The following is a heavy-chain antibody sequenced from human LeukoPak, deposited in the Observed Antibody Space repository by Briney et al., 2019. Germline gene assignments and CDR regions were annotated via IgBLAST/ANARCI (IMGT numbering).Heavy chain of an antibody. J-gene: IGHJ5*02. V-gene: IGHV1-18*01. D-gene: IGHD3-10*01. Sequence: GASVKVSCKASGYTFTSYGISWVRQAPGQGLEWMGWISAYNGNTNYAQKLQGRVTMTTDTSTSTAYMELRSLRSDDTAVYYCARVHSPMVRGVANEYNWFDPWGQGTLVTVSS. CDR3: ARVHSPMVRGVANEYNWFDP. CDR1: GYTFTSYG. CDR2: ISAYNGNT.